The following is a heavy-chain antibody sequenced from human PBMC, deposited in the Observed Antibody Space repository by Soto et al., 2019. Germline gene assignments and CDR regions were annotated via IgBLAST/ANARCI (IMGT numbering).Heavy chain of an antibody. Sequence: GGSLRLSCAASGFTVSSNYMSWVRQAPGKGLEWVSVIYSGGSTYYADSVKGRFTISRDNSKNTLYLQMNSLRAEDTAVYYCATSRIAAVPGTYYYYGMDVWGQGTTVP. CDR3: ATSRIAAVPGTYYYYGMDV. V-gene: IGHV3-53*01. CDR2: IYSGGST. CDR1: GFTVSSNY. J-gene: IGHJ6*02. D-gene: IGHD6-13*01.